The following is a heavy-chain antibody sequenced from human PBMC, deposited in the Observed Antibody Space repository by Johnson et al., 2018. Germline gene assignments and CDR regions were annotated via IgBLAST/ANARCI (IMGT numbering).Heavy chain of an antibody. D-gene: IGHD5-18*01. J-gene: IGHJ3*01. CDR2: IGTTGDT. CDR3: ARGGDGYYTDAVDL. Sequence: VQLVQSWGGLVQPGGSLRLSCVASGFTFSSHDMHWVRQATGKGLEWVSYIGTTGDTYYAASVKGRFTISRENAKNSLYLQMNSLGGGDTAVYYCARGGDGYYTDAVDLWGPGTMVNVSS. V-gene: IGHV3-13*01. CDR1: GFTFSSHD.